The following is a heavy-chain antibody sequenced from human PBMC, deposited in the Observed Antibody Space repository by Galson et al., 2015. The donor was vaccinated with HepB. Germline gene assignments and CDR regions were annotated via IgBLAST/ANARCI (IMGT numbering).Heavy chain of an antibody. D-gene: IGHD3-3*01. Sequence: SVKVSCKATGYTFTTYNIQWVRQAPGQGLEWMGRIRPSDGAVHYAQEFQGRVTMTRDTSTSTVYMDLSSLASEDTAVYYCAREKFFTYYFDYWGQGTLVTVSS. CDR1: GYTFTTYN. V-gene: IGHV1-46*01. J-gene: IGHJ4*02. CDR3: AREKFFTYYFDY. CDR2: IRPSDGAV.